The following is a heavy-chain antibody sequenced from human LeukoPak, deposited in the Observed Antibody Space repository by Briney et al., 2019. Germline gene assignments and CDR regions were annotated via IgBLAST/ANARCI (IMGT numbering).Heavy chain of an antibody. CDR3: ATRGD. CDR1: GGSISSFY. Sequence: SETLSLTCSVSGGSISSFYWSWIRRPPGKGLEWIGDIYSSGSTNYNPSLKSRVTISVDTSKNRFSLKLSSVIAADTAVYYCATRGDWGQGTLVTVSS. CDR2: IYSSGST. V-gene: IGHV4-59*01. J-gene: IGHJ4*02.